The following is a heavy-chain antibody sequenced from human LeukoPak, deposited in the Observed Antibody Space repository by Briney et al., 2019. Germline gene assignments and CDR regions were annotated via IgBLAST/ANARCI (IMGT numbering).Heavy chain of an antibody. CDR3: ASRATVTTDRFWFDP. V-gene: IGHV3-53*01. J-gene: IGHJ5*02. D-gene: IGHD4-11*01. Sequence: PGGSLRLSCAASGFTVSSNYMSWVRQAPGKGLEWVSVIYSGGSTSYADSVKGRFNISRDNSKNTLYLQMNSLRAEDTAVYYCASRATVTTDRFWFDPWGQGTLVTVSS. CDR1: GFTVSSNY. CDR2: IYSGGST.